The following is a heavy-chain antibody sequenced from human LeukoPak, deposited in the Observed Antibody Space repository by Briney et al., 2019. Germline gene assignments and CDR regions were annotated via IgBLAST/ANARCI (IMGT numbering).Heavy chain of an antibody. Sequence: PGGSLRLSCAASGFTFSYYGMHWVRQAPGKGLEWMAFIRYNGNNQYYADSVKGRFTISRDNSKNTLYLQMNSLKGDDTAVYYCAKDSAFYYIDVWGKGTTVIISS. J-gene: IGHJ6*03. CDR2: IRYNGNNQ. V-gene: IGHV3-30*02. D-gene: IGHD3-10*01. CDR3: AKDSAFYYIDV. CDR1: GFTFSYYG.